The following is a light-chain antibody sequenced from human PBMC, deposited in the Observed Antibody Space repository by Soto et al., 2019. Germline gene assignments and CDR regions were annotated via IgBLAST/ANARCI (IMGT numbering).Light chain of an antibody. CDR1: DIGSKG. CDR3: QVWDSVSAHVV. Sequence: SSELTQPPSVSVAPGKTATISCGGNDIGSKGVHWYQQKPGQAPVLVIYSDTDLPPVITERFSGSNSANLATLTISRVEAGDEADYYCQVWDSVSAHVVFGGGTKLTVL. V-gene: IGLV3-21*04. CDR2: SDT. J-gene: IGLJ2*01.